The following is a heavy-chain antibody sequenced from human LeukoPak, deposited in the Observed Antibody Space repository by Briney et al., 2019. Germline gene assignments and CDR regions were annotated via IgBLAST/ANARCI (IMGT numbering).Heavy chain of an antibody. D-gene: IGHD3-3*01. V-gene: IGHV4-59*11. CDR1: GGSISSHH. CDR2: IYYSGST. Sequence: SETLSLTCTVSGGSISSHHWSWIRQPPGKGLEWIGYIYYSGSTNYNPSLKSRVTISVDTSKNQFSLKLSSVTAADTAVYYCARETAAYYDFWSGYYLSYYYYYMDVWGKGTTVTVSS. J-gene: IGHJ6*03. CDR3: ARETAAYYDFWSGYYLSYYYYYMDV.